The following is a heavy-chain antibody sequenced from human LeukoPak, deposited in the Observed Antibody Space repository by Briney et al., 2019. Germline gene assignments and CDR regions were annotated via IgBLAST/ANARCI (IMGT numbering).Heavy chain of an antibody. Sequence: PSETLSLTCAVYGGSFSGYYWSWIRQPPGKGLEWIGEINHSGSTNYNPSLKSRVTISVDTSKNQFSLKLSSVTAADTAVYYCARGRYNWNDVGYYFDHWGQGTLVTVSS. CDR3: ARGRYNWNDVGYYFDH. CDR1: GGSFSGYY. CDR2: INHSGST. V-gene: IGHV4-34*01. D-gene: IGHD1-1*01. J-gene: IGHJ4*02.